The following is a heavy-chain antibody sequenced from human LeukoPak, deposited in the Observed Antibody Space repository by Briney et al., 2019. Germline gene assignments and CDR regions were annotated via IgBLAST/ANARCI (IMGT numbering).Heavy chain of an antibody. CDR1: GLTLSDYY. Sequence: PGGSLRLSCAASGLTLSDYYMSWIRQAPGKGLEWVSYITSSGSTIYYADSVKGRFTISRDNAKNSLYLQMNSLRAEDTAVYYCARESCSSGRVFDYWGQGTLVTVSS. CDR2: ITSSGSTI. J-gene: IGHJ4*02. V-gene: IGHV3-11*01. D-gene: IGHD6-19*01. CDR3: ARESCSSGRVFDY.